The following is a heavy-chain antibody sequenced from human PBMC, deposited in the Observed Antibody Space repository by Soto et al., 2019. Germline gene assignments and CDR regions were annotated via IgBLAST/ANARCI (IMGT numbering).Heavy chain of an antibody. J-gene: IGHJ3*02. CDR3: ARPGVVAWSAFDI. D-gene: IGHD2-15*01. Sequence: ASVTVSCQASGYTFTSYYMHWVRQAPGQGLEWMGIINPSGGSTSYAQKFQGRVTMTRDTSTSTVSMDLSSLRSEDTAVYYCARPGVVAWSAFDIWGQGTMVTVSS. CDR1: GYTFTSYY. CDR2: INPSGGST. V-gene: IGHV1-46*03.